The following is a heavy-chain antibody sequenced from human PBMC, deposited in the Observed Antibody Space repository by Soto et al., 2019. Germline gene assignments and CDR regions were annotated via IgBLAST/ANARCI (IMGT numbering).Heavy chain of an antibody. CDR3: ARAPTPGYCSSTSCPYDFDY. CDR1: GGSISSSNW. Sequence: QVQLQESGPGLVKPSGTLSLTCAVSGGSISSSNWWSWVRQPPGKGLEWIGEIYHSGSTNYNPCLQSRVTISVDKSKNQFPLKLSAVTSADTSVYYCARAPTPGYCSSTSCPYDFDYWGQGTLVTVSS. J-gene: IGHJ4*02. V-gene: IGHV4-4*02. D-gene: IGHD2-2*01. CDR2: IYHSGST.